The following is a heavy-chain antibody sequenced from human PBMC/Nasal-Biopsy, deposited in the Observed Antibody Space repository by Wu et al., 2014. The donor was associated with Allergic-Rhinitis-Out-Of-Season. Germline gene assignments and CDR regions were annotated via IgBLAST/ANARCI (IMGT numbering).Heavy chain of an antibody. CDR2: ISGNGYTI. Sequence: LRLSCAASGFTFSDYYMTWIRQAPGKGLEWISYISGNGYTIYYADSVKGRFTISRDNAKNSLFLQMNSLRVEDTAVYFCARDRGAGDEYFQHWGQGTLVTVSS. CDR3: ARDRGAGDEYFQH. J-gene: IGHJ1*01. V-gene: IGHV3-11*04. D-gene: IGHD1-26*01. CDR1: GFTFSDYY.